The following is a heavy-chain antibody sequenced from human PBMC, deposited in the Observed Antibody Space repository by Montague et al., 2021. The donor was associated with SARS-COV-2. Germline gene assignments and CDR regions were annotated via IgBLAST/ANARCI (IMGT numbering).Heavy chain of an antibody. V-gene: IGHV4-31*03. CDR1: GDSITSGRYY. CDR2: IFFSGVT. CDR3: ARGDDDISTGYVFGI. J-gene: IGHJ3*02. Sequence: TLSLTCTVSGDSITSGRYYWTWLRHHPGKGLEWIGCIFFSGVTSYNPSLKSRVTISLDSSKNQFFLSLSSVTAADAAVYYCARGDDDISTGYVFGIWGQGTMVTVSS. D-gene: IGHD3-9*01.